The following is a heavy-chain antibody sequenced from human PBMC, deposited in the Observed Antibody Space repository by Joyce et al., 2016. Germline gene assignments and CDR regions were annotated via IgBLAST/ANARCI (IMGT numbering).Heavy chain of an antibody. Sequence: EVQLVESGGGLVKPGGSLRLSCAASGFPLTTYSLTWVRQAPGKGLEWVAFISSSSRYNYYSDSVKGRFAISRDNAKNSLLLQMDSLRAEDSAVYFCARVPITEDYYFDSWGQGTLVTVSS. CDR3: ARVPITEDYYFDS. V-gene: IGHV3-21*01. D-gene: IGHD5-24*01. CDR1: GFPLTTYS. J-gene: IGHJ4*02. CDR2: ISSSSRYN.